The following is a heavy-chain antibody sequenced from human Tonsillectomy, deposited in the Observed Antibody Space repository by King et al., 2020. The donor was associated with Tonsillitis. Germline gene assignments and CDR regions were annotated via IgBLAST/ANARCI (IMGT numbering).Heavy chain of an antibody. J-gene: IGHJ6*02. V-gene: IGHV3-30*18. Sequence: VQLVESGGGVVQPGRSLRLSCAASGFTFSSYGMHWVRQAPGKGLEWVAVISYDGSNKYYADSVKGRFTISRDNSKNTLYLQINSLRAEDTAVYYCAKDLGGGYYYYVMDVWGQGTTVTVSS. D-gene: IGHD3-10*01. CDR1: GFTFSSYG. CDR3: AKDLGGGYYYYVMDV. CDR2: ISYDGSNK.